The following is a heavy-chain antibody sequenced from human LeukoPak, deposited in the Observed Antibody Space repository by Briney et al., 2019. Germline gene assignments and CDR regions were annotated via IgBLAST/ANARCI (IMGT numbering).Heavy chain of an antibody. Sequence: SETLSLTCAVYGGSFSNYYWTWIRQPPGKGLEWIGTISYSGSTYYNPSLKSRVTITLDTSKNQFSLNLTSVTAADTALYYCARGRGYDPVVFYFDYWGQGNLVTVSS. CDR2: ISYSGST. D-gene: IGHD5-12*01. CDR1: GGSFSNYY. J-gene: IGHJ4*02. CDR3: ARGRGYDPVVFYFDY. V-gene: IGHV4-34*01.